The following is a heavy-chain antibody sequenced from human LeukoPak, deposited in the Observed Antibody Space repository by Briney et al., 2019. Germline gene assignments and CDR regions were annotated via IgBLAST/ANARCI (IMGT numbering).Heavy chain of an antibody. D-gene: IGHD2-15*01. V-gene: IGHV4-59*01. CDR1: GGSISSSY. Sequence: PSETLSLTCTVSGGSISSSYWSWIRQPPGKGLEWIGYIYYSGSTNYNPSLRSRVTISVDTSKNQFSLKLSSVTAADTAVYYCAGRPDCSGGSCYSAAAVDYWGQGTLVTVSS. J-gene: IGHJ4*02. CDR2: IYYSGST. CDR3: AGRPDCSGGSCYSAAAVDY.